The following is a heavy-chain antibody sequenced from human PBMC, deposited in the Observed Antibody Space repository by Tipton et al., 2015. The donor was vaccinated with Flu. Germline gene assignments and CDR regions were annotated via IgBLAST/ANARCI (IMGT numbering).Heavy chain of an antibody. V-gene: IGHV1-18*01. Sequence: QLVQSGAEVKKPGASVKVSCKASGYTFISHGINWVRQAPGQGLEWMGWVSAKNGLTNYAQKLQGRVTMTTDTSTSTAYMELRSLTSDDTAVYYCAREAIAAAGALDYGGRGTLVTASS. CDR2: VSAKNGLT. CDR3: AREAIAAAGALDY. J-gene: IGHJ4*02. CDR1: GYTFISHG. D-gene: IGHD6-13*01.